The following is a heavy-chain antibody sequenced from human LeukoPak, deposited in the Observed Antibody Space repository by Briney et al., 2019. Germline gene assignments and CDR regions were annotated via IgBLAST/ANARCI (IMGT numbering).Heavy chain of an antibody. CDR3: AKDQGCYYWGDAFNS. J-gene: IGHJ3*02. V-gene: IGHV3-30*18. CDR2: ISYDGSNK. Sequence: PGGSLRLSCAASGFTFSSYGMHWVRQAPGKGLEWVAVISYDGSNKYCADSVKGRFTISRDNSKNTLYLQMNSLRAEDTAVYYCAKDQGCYYWGDAFNSWGQGTMVTVSS. CDR1: GFTFSSYG. D-gene: IGHD1-26*01.